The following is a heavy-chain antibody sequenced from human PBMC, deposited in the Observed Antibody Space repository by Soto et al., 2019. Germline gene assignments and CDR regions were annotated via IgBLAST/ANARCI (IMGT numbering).Heavy chain of an antibody. CDR3: ARDREDGSGTKYNWFDS. D-gene: IGHD3-10*01. J-gene: IGHJ5*01. CDR1: WGTFGNLG. V-gene: IGHV1-69*01. CDR2: TIPIFDTP. Sequence: QMQLVQSGAEVKKPGSSVKISCKASWGTFGNLGISWLRQAPGQGLEWMGGTIPIFDTPHYAEKFRDRVTITADATTTAYLELTSLTSADTATYYCARDREDGSGTKYNWFDSWGQGTLVTVSS.